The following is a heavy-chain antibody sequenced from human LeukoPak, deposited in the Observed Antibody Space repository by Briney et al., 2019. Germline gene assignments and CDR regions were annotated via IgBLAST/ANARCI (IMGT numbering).Heavy chain of an antibody. D-gene: IGHD3-16*01. CDR2: ISYDGSNK. CDR1: GFIFSSYG. Sequence: PGGSLRLSCAASGFIFSSYGMHWVRQAPGKGLEGVAVISYDGSNKYYADSVKGRFTISRDNSKNTLYRQMNSLRAEDTAVYYCAKDLAPDYYYAGVDVWGQGTTVTVSS. J-gene: IGHJ6*02. CDR3: AKDLAPDYYYAGVDV. V-gene: IGHV3-30*18.